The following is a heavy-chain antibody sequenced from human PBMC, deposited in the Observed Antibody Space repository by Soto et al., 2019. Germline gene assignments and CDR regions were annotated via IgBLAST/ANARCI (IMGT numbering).Heavy chain of an antibody. V-gene: IGHV2-5*01. CDR1: GFSLSTSGVG. CDR2: IYWNDDK. D-gene: IGHD6-6*01. J-gene: IGHJ5*02. Sequence: QITLKESGPTLVKPTQTLTLTCTFSGFSLSTSGVGVGWIRQPPGKALEWLALIYWNDDKRYSPSLKSRLTITKDTSKNQVVLTMTNMDPVDTATYYGAHRRGIAARSNWFDPWRQGTLVTVSS. CDR3: AHRRGIAARSNWFDP.